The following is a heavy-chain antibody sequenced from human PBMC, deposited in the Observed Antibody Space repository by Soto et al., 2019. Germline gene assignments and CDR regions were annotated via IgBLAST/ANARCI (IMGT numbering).Heavy chain of an antibody. Sequence: EVQLVESGGGLVQPGGSLRLSCAASGFTFNDYWMHWVRQAPGKGLVWVSRINSDGSSTSYADSVKGRFTISRDNAKNTLYLQMNSLRAEDTAVYYCGRVGYYGGNPRDYWGQETLVTVSS. V-gene: IGHV3-74*01. CDR1: GFTFNDYW. CDR3: GRVGYYGGNPRDY. J-gene: IGHJ4*02. CDR2: INSDGSST. D-gene: IGHD4-17*01.